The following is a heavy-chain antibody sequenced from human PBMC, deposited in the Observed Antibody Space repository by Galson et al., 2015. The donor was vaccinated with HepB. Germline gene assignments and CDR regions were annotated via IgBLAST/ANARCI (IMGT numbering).Heavy chain of an antibody. CDR2: IDPSDSYT. CDR1: GYSFTSYW. V-gene: IGHV5-10-1*01. J-gene: IGHJ5*02. D-gene: IGHD6-19*01. Sequence: QSGAEVKKPGESLRISCKGSGYSFTSYWISWVRQMPGKGLEWMGRIDPSDSYTNYSPSFQGHVTISADKSISTAYLQWSSLKASDTAMYYCARHGGGIAVAGTPHGFDPWGQGSLVTVSS. CDR3: ARHGGGIAVAGTPHGFDP.